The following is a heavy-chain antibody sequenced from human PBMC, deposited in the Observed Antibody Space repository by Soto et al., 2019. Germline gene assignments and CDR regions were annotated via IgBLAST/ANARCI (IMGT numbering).Heavy chain of an antibody. Sequence: QLQLQESGSGLVKPSQTLSLTCAVSGGSISSGGYSCSWIRQPPGKGLEWIGYIYHSVSTYYNPSLKSRVTISVDRSKTQFSLKLSSVTAADMAVYYCARGYSSSWYRMDYFDYWGQGTLVTVSP. CDR2: IYHSVST. J-gene: IGHJ4*02. D-gene: IGHD6-13*01. CDR3: ARGYSSSWYRMDYFDY. CDR1: GGSISSGGYS. V-gene: IGHV4-30-2*01.